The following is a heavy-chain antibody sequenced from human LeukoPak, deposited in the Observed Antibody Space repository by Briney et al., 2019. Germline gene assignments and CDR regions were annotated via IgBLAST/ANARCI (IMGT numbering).Heavy chain of an antibody. J-gene: IGHJ6*02. CDR3: ARDLSSSWYGTHYYYGMDV. V-gene: IGHV3-74*01. Sequence: GGSLRLSCAASGFTFSSYWMHWVRQAPGKGLVWVSRINSDGSSTSYADSVKGRFTISRDNAKNTLYLQMNSLRAEDTAVYYCARDLSSSWYGTHYYYGMDVWGQGTTVTVSS. CDR1: GFTFSSYW. D-gene: IGHD6-13*01. CDR2: INSDGSST.